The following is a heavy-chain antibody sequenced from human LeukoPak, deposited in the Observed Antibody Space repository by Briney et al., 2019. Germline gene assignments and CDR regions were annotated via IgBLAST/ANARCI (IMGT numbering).Heavy chain of an antibody. CDR1: GGSISGYY. V-gene: IGHV4-34*01. Sequence: PSETLSLTCTVSGGSISGYYWSWIRQSPGKGLEWIGEINHSGSTNYNPSLKSRVTISLDTSKNQFSLKLNSVTAADTAVYYCARRGSGYSHWGQGTLVTVSS. D-gene: IGHD3-3*01. J-gene: IGHJ4*02. CDR2: INHSGST. CDR3: ARRGSGYSH.